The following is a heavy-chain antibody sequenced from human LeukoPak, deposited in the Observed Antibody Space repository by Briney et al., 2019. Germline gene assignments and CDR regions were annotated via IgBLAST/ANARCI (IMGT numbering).Heavy chain of an antibody. CDR1: GFTLSTFW. CDR2: INRDGSES. D-gene: IGHD2-21*01. V-gene: IGHV3-7*04. Sequence: GGSLRLSCAAFGFTLSTFWMGWGRQTPGKGLEWVANINRDGSESYYVDSVKGRFTISRDNAKNSLYLQMNGLRAEDTAVYYCAREVRLLTYWGQGTLVSVCS. CDR3: AREVRLLTY. J-gene: IGHJ4*02.